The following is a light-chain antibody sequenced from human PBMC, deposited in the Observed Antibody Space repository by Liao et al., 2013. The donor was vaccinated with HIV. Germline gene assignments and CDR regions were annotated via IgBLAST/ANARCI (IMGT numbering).Light chain of an antibody. V-gene: IGLV3-1*01. CDR3: QTWDTGTGV. CDR2: QGT. Sequence: YELTQPPSVSVSPGQTASITCSGGELENTYASWYQQRPGQSPVLVIYQGTKRPSGIPERFSGSDSGTTATLAISGAQALDEADYYCQTWDTGTGVFGTGTKVTV. CDR1: ELENTY. J-gene: IGLJ1*01.